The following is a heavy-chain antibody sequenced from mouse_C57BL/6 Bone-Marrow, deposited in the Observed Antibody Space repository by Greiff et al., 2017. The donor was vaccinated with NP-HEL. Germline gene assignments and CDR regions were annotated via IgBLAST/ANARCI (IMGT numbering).Heavy chain of an antibody. Sequence: QVQLQQSGPELVKPGASVKISCKASGYAFSSSWMNWVKQRPGKGLEWIGRIYPGDGDTNYNGKFKGKATLTADKSSSTAYMQLSSLTSEDSAVYFCASRVTTVVGAYYYAMDYWGQGTSVTVSS. V-gene: IGHV1-82*01. D-gene: IGHD1-1*01. CDR2: IYPGDGDT. CDR3: ASRVTTVVGAYYYAMDY. CDR1: GYAFSSSW. J-gene: IGHJ4*01.